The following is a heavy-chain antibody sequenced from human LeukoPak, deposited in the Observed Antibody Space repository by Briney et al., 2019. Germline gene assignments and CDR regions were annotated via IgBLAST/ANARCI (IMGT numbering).Heavy chain of an antibody. CDR2: IGGSGYTT. D-gene: IGHD6-13*01. V-gene: IGHV3-23*01. Sequence: PGGSLRLSCAASGFTFSSYGMTWVRQAPGKGLEWVSSIGGSGYTTYYTDSVKGRFTISRDNSKNTLYLQMNSLRVEDTAAYYCAKILSAAGSGEWGQGTLVTVSS. CDR1: GFTFSSYG. J-gene: IGHJ4*02. CDR3: AKILSAAGSGE.